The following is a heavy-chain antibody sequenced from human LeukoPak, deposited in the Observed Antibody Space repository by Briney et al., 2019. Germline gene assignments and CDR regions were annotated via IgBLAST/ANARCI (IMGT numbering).Heavy chain of an antibody. J-gene: IGHJ6*03. CDR3: AGSYSSSWSSYYYYYYMDV. V-gene: IGHV1-69*05. D-gene: IGHD6-13*01. CDR2: IIPIFGTA. CDR1: GGTFSSYA. Sequence: SVKVSCKASGGTFSSYAISWMRQAPGQGLEWMGRIIPIFGTANYAQKFQGRVTITTDESTSTAYMELSSLRSEDTAVYYCAGSYSSSWSSYYYYYYMDVWGKGTTVTVSS.